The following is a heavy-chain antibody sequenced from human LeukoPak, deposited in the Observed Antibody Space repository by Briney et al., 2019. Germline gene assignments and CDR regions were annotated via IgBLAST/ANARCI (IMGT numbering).Heavy chain of an antibody. CDR1: GGTFSSYA. CDR2: ISAYNGNT. Sequence: GASVKVSCKASGGTFSSYAISWVRQAPGQGLEWMGWISAYNGNTNYAQKLQGRVTMTTDTSTSTAYMELRSLRSDDTAVYYCARDCMISCLDDSSGYYTPHDYWGQGTLVTVSS. CDR3: ARDCMISCLDDSSGYYTPHDY. D-gene: IGHD3-22*01. V-gene: IGHV1-18*01. J-gene: IGHJ4*02.